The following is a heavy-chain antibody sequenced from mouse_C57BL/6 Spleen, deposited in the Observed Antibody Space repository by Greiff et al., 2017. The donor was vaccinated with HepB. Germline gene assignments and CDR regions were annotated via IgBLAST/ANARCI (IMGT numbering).Heavy chain of an antibody. Sequence: QVQLQQPGAELVMPGASVKLSCKASGYTFTSYWMHWVKQRPGQGLEWIGEIDPSDSYTNYNQKFKGKSTLTVDKSSSTAYMQLSSLTSEDSAVYYCARDGGGFAYWGQGTLVTVSA. J-gene: IGHJ3*01. CDR3: ARDGGGFAY. V-gene: IGHV1-69*01. CDR1: GYTFTSYW. D-gene: IGHD2-3*01. CDR2: IDPSDSYT.